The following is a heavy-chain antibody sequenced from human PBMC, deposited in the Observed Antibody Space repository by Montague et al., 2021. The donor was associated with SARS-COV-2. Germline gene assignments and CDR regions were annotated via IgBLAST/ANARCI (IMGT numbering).Heavy chain of an antibody. CDR3: ARRGYSGYNYHLLVDY. D-gene: IGHD5-12*01. CDR2: SNKRGIT. CDR1: GGSFSNHN. Sequence: SETLSLTCAVYGGSFSNHNWSWICQRPGKGMERIGKSNKRGITNYNPTPQSRVTISVDTSKTQFSLRPSSVTAADTAVYYCARRGYSGYNYHLLVDYWGQGTLVTVSS. J-gene: IGHJ4*02. V-gene: IGHV4-34*01.